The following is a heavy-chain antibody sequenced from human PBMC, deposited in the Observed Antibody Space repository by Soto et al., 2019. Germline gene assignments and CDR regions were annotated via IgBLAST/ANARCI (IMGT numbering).Heavy chain of an antibody. CDR2: IYYSGST. Sequence: ASETLSLTCTVSGGSISSGGYYWSWIRQHPGKGLEWIGYIYYSGSTYYNPSLKSRVTIPVDTSKNQFSLKLSSVTAADTAVYYCARLRTYYYDSSGYFFDYWGQGTLVTVSS. V-gene: IGHV4-31*03. CDR1: GGSISSGGYY. D-gene: IGHD3-22*01. CDR3: ARLRTYYYDSSGYFFDY. J-gene: IGHJ4*02.